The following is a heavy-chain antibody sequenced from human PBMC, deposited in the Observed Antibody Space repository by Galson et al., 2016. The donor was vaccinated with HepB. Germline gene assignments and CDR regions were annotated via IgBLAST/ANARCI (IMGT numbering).Heavy chain of an antibody. CDR3: TFESTQSSMAGNY. J-gene: IGHJ4*02. Sequence: SLRLSCAASGFTFSSYAISWVRQAPGEGLEWVSAISGSGSNTYYADSVRGRFAISRDNSKNTLYLQMNSLRAEDAAVYYCTFESTQSSMAGNYWGQGTLVTVSS. CDR1: GFTFSSYA. D-gene: IGHD6-19*01. CDR2: ISGSGSNT. V-gene: IGHV3-23*01.